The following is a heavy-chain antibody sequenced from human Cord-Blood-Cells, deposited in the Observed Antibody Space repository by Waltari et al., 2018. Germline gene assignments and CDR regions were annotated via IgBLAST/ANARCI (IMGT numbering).Heavy chain of an antibody. D-gene: IGHD3-3*01. CDR3: ARALYDFWSGYYTGDAFDI. J-gene: IGHJ3*02. CDR2: MNPNSGNT. V-gene: IGHV1-8*01. CDR1: GYTFTSYD. Sequence: QVQLVQSGAEVQKPGASVKVSCKASGYTFTSYDINWVRQATGQGLEWMGWMNPNSGNTGYAQKFQGRVTMTRNTSISTAYMELSSLRSEDTAVYYCARALYDFWSGYYTGDAFDIWGQGTMVTVSS.